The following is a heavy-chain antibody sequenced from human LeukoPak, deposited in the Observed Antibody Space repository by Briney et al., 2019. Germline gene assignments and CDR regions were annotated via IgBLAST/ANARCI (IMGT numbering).Heavy chain of an antibody. CDR2: IQKDGSGK. CDR1: GFTFNKYW. Sequence: PGGPLRLSCAAWGFTFNKYWMSWLRHATGKGLEWVANIQKDGSGKNYMDSVKGRFTISRDNAKNSLYLQMNSLRAEDTAVYYCATQDFGTFDYWGQGTLVTVSS. V-gene: IGHV3-7*02. J-gene: IGHJ4*02. CDR3: ATQDFGTFDY. D-gene: IGHD3-10*01.